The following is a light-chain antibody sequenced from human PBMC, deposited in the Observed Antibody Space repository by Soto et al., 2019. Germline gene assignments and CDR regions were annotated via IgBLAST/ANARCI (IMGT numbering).Light chain of an antibody. Sequence: IVLTQSPTTLSLWPGETAVLSCRASQSISSSLSWYQQRPGQAPRLLIYDASNRAPGIPARFSGSGSGTVLHLPINSLGPEEFGLYYCQQRSSWITFGQGTRLEIE. V-gene: IGKV3-11*01. CDR3: QQRSSWIT. CDR2: DAS. CDR1: QSISSS. J-gene: IGKJ5*01.